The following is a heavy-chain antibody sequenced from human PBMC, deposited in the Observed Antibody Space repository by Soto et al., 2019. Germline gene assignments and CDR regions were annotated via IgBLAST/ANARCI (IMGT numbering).Heavy chain of an antibody. V-gene: IGHV3-23*01. Sequence: PGGSLRLSCAASGFTFSSYAMSWVRQAPGKGLEWVSAISGSGGSTYYADSVKGRFTISRDNSKNTLYLQMNSLRAEDTAVYYCAKDSGYCNSTSCSFYYFDYWGQGTLVTVSS. D-gene: IGHD2-2*01. J-gene: IGHJ4*02. CDR3: AKDSGYCNSTSCSFYYFDY. CDR1: GFTFSSYA. CDR2: ISGSGGST.